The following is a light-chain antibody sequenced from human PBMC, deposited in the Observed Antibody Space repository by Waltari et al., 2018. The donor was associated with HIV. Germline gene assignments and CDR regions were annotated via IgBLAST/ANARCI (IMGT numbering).Light chain of an antibody. CDR3: AAWDDSLSGL. CDR1: SSTIGSNY. J-gene: IGLJ2*01. CDR2: RNN. V-gene: IGLV1-47*01. Sequence: QSVLTQPPSASGTPGQRVTISCSGSSSTIGSNYVYWYQQLPGTAPKLLIYRNNQRSSGVPDRFSGSKSGTSASLAISGLRSEDEADYYCAAWDDSLSGLFGGGTNLTVL.